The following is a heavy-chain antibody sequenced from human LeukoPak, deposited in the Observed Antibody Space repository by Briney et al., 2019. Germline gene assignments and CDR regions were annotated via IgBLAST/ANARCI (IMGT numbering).Heavy chain of an antibody. J-gene: IGHJ3*02. CDR2: ISSSGSTI. D-gene: IGHD1-7*01. CDR3: ARESPNYVAFDI. Sequence: GGSLRLSCAASGFTFSSYGMHWVRQAPGKGLEWVSYISSSGSTIYYADSVKGRFTISRDNAKNSLYLQMNSLRAEDTAVYYCARESPNYVAFDIWGQGTMVTVSS. CDR1: GFTFSSYG. V-gene: IGHV3-48*04.